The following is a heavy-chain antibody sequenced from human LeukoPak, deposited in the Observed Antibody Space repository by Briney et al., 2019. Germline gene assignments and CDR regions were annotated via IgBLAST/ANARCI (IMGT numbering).Heavy chain of an antibody. CDR3: ARLDTAMVFY. Sequence: SETLSLTCTVSGYSISSGSYYWSWIRQPAGKGLEWIGRIYTSGSTNYNPSLKSRVTISVDTSKNQFSLKLSSVTAADTAVYYCARLDTAMVFYWGQGTLFTVSS. V-gene: IGHV4-61*02. CDR2: IYTSGST. D-gene: IGHD5-18*01. CDR1: GYSISSGSYY. J-gene: IGHJ4*02.